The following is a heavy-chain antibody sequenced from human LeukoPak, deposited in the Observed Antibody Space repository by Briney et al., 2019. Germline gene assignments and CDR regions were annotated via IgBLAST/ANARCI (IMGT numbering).Heavy chain of an antibody. CDR3: AKAPGRYSSSLDYYYYYMDV. D-gene: IGHD6-6*01. CDR1: GFSFSRYW. V-gene: IGHV3-7*03. CDR2: IKQDGSEK. J-gene: IGHJ6*03. Sequence: GGSLRLSCAASGFSFSRYWMSWVRQAPGKGLEWVANIKQDGSEKNYVESVKGRFTISRDNSKNTLYLQMNSLRAEDTAVYYCAKAPGRYSSSLDYYYYYMDVWGKGTTVTVSS.